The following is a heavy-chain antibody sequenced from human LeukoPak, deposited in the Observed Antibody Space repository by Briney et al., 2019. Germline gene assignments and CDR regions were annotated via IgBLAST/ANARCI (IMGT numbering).Heavy chain of an antibody. CDR1: GGSISSSPYW. J-gene: IGHJ4*02. CDR2: IYYSGST. CDR3: ARRQYGLAFDY. V-gene: IGHV4-39*01. Sequence: TSETLSLTCTVSGGSISSSPYWWGWIRQPPGKGLEWIGTIYYSGSTYYNSSLKSRVTISADTSKNQFSLKLSSVTAADTAVYYCARRQYGLAFDYWGQGTLVTVSS. D-gene: IGHD4-17*01.